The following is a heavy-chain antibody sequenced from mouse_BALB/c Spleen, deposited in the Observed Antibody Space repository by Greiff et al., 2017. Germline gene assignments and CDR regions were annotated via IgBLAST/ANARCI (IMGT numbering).Heavy chain of an antibody. J-gene: IGHJ4*01. D-gene: IGHD2-10*02. Sequence: VQLKQSGPSLVKPSQTLSLTCSVTGDSITSGYWNWIRKFPGNKLEYMGYISYSGSTYYNPSLKSRISITRDTSKNQYYLQLNSVTTEDTATYYCARGYGNLRFMDYWGQGTSVTVSS. CDR2: ISYSGST. V-gene: IGHV3-8*02. CDR1: GDSITSGY. CDR3: ARGYGNLRFMDY.